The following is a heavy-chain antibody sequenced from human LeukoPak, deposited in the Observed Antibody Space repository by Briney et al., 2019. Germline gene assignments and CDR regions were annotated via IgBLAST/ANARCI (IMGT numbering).Heavy chain of an antibody. CDR2: MYGAGST. Sequence: GGSLRLSCAASGFTVSSNYMTCVRQAPGKGLEWVSLMYGAGSTHYADSVRGRFTLSRDNSKNTVYVQMISLRAEDTAVYYCGASNLLTGYFSLNYWGQGTLVTVSS. V-gene: IGHV3-66*01. CDR3: GASNLLTGYFSLNY. J-gene: IGHJ4*02. CDR1: GFTVSSNY. D-gene: IGHD3-9*01.